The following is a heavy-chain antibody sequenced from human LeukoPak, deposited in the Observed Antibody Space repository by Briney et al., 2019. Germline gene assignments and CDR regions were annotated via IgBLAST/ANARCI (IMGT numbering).Heavy chain of an antibody. Sequence: SVKVSCKASGYTFTAYYIHWVRQAPGQGLEWMGWINPNTGGTNFAQRFQGRVTMTRDTSINTAYMELSSLRSDDTAMYYCAREGAPQLSSYFDHWGQGTLVTVSS. CDR1: GYTFTAYY. CDR2: INPNTGGT. V-gene: IGHV1-2*02. D-gene: IGHD1-1*01. J-gene: IGHJ4*02. CDR3: AREGAPQLSSYFDH.